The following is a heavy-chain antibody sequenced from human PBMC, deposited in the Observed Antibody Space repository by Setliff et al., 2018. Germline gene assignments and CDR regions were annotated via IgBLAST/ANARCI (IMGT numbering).Heavy chain of an antibody. Sequence: PSETLSLTCAVSGYSISDNRYWGWIRQPPGKGLEWIATIGHSGSIYYNPSLKSRVTLSADMPKNQFSLKLSSVTAADTAMYYCARHRQELVSESAFDFWGQGTMVTVS. CDR2: IGHSGSI. CDR1: GYSISDNRY. CDR3: ARHRQELVSESAFDF. V-gene: IGHV4-38-2*01. D-gene: IGHD6-13*01. J-gene: IGHJ3*01.